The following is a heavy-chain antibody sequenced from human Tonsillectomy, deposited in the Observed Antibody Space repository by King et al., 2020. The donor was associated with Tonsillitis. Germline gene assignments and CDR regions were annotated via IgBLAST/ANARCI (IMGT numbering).Heavy chain of an antibody. V-gene: IGHV3-48*01. CDR2: ISSSSSTI. CDR1: GFTFSSYS. D-gene: IGHD2-15*01. CDR3: ASVTYPPYCSGGTCYEPIFDY. Sequence: QLVQSGGGLVQPGGSLRLSCAASGFTFSSYSLIWVRQAPGKGLEWVSYISSSSSTIYYADSVKGRFTNSRDTAKNSLYLQMNSLRAEDTAVYYCASVTYPPYCSGGTCYEPIFDYWGQGTLVTVSS. J-gene: IGHJ4*02.